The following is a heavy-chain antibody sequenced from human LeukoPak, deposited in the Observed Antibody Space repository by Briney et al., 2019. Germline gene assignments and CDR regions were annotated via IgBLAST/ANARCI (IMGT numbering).Heavy chain of an antibody. Sequence: ASVKVSCKVSGYTLTELSMHWVRQAPGQGLEWMGWINSKTGGTNYAQNFQGRVTMSGDTSISTGYMELSALKSDDTAVYYCARHFFDDWYFDLWGQGTLVTVSS. V-gene: IGHV1-2*02. D-gene: IGHD2-21*01. CDR2: INSKTGGT. CDR1: GYTLTELS. J-gene: IGHJ4*02. CDR3: ARHFFDDWYFDL.